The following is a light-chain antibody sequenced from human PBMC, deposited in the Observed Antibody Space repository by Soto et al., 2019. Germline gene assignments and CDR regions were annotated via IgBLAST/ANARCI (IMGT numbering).Light chain of an antibody. CDR2: EVS. J-gene: IGLJ2*01. Sequence: QSALTQPASVSGSPGQSITISCTGTSSDIGGYNYVSWYQQHPGKAPKLMIYEVSNRPSGVSNRFSGSKSGNTASLTISGLQPEDEADYYCSSYTSRSTLGVFGGGTKVTVL. CDR3: SSYTSRSTLGV. V-gene: IGLV2-14*01. CDR1: SSDIGGYNY.